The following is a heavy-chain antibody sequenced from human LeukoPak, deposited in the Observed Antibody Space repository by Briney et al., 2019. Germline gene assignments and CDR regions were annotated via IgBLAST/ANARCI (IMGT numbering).Heavy chain of an antibody. D-gene: IGHD6-13*01. Sequence: GESLKISCKGSGYSFTSYWIGWVRQMPGKGLEWMGIIYPGDSDTRYSPSFQGQVTISADKSISTAYLHWSSLKASDTAMYYCARLSSSLNNNWFDPWGQGTLVAVSS. J-gene: IGHJ5*02. CDR2: IYPGDSDT. V-gene: IGHV5-51*01. CDR1: GYSFTSYW. CDR3: ARLSSSLNNNWFDP.